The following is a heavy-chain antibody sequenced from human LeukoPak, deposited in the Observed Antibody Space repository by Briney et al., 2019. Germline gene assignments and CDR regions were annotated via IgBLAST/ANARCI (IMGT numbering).Heavy chain of an antibody. D-gene: IGHD3-3*01. V-gene: IGHV1-8*01. CDR1: GYTFTSYD. J-gene: IGHJ4*02. Sequence: ASVKVSCKASGYTFTSYDINWVRQATGQGLEWMGWMNPNSGNTGYAQKFQGRVTMTRNTSISTAYMELRSLRSDDTAVYYCARDAGKITISPDYWGQGTLVTVSS. CDR3: ARDAGKITISPDY. CDR2: MNPNSGNT.